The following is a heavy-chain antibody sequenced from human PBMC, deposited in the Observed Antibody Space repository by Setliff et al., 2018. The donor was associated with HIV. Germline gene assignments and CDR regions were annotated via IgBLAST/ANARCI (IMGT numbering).Heavy chain of an antibody. V-gene: IGHV4-39*01. CDR3: ARDFGVVIPQGRFDP. D-gene: IGHD3-3*01. J-gene: IGHJ5*02. CDR2: IRSSGDT. Sequence: SETLSLTCTVSGASISSHNYYWGWIRQSPGEGLEWIASIRSSGDTYYNPSLQSRVTLSVDTSKNQFFLRLSSVTAADTAVYYCARDFGVVIPQGRFDPWGQGTLVTVSS. CDR1: GASISSHNYY.